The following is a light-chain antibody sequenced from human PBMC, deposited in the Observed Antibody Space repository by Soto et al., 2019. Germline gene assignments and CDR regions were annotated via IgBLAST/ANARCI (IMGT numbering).Light chain of an antibody. V-gene: IGKV3-20*01. CDR3: QQYGSSGT. Sequence: EIVLTQSPGTLSLSPGERATLSCRASQSVSNNYLAWYQQKPGQAPRLLIYGASNRATGTPDRFSGSGSGTDFTLTISRLEPEDFAVYYCQQYGSSGTFGQGTKVAI. J-gene: IGKJ1*01. CDR1: QSVSNNY. CDR2: GAS.